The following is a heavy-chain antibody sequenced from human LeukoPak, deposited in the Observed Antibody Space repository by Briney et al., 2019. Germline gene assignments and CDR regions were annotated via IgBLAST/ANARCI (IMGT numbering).Heavy chain of an antibody. CDR1: GYTFTIYG. J-gene: IGHJ6*03. D-gene: IGHD1-26*01. CDR2: INPHNDNI. CDR3: ARGGGGGSYYYYYMDV. V-gene: IGHV1-18*01. Sequence: ASVKVSCKASGYTFTIYGINWVRQAPGQGLEWMGWINPHNDNINYAQNLQGRVTMTTDTSTSNAYMELRSLRSDDPAVYYCARGGGGGSYYYYYMDVWGKGTTVPVSS.